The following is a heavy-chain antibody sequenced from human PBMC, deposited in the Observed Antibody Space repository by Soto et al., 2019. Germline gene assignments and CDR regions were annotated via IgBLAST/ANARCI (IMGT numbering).Heavy chain of an antibody. V-gene: IGHV4-39*01. CDR2: IYYSGST. CDR3: ARHYDSSGYYSLDY. Sequence: QLQLQESGPGLVKPSETLSLTCTVSGGSISSSSYYWGWIRQPPGKGLEWIGSIYYSGSTYYNPSIKSRVTLSVDTSKNQFSLKLSSVTAADTAVYYCARHYDSSGYYSLDYWGQGTLVTVSS. CDR1: GGSISSSSYY. D-gene: IGHD3-22*01. J-gene: IGHJ4*02.